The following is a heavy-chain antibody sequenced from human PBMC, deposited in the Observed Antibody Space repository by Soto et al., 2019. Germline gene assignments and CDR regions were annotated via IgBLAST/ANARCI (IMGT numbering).Heavy chain of an antibody. D-gene: IGHD6-19*01. CDR2: ISWNGGSI. CDR3: AKGKQWLVPWFAFDI. V-gene: IGHV3-9*01. CDR1: GFTFSYYV. J-gene: IGHJ3*02. Sequence: GGSLRLSCAASGFTFSYYVMSWVRQAPGKGLEWVSGISWNGGSIGYADSVKGRFTISRDNAKNSLYLQMNSLRAEDTALYYCAKGKQWLVPWFAFDIWGQGTMVTVSS.